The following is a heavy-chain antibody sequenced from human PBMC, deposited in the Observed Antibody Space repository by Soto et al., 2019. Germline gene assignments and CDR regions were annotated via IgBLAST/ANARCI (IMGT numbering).Heavy chain of an antibody. CDR3: ARDYAFSSDY. V-gene: IGHV4-59*01. CDR1: GGSMRSYY. Sequence: SGTLSLACRVSGGSMRSYYWSWIRQPPGKGLEWIGYIHDSGITDYNPSLKSRATISIDTFRNQISLNLHSVTAADTAVYYCARDYAFSSDYRAQRTVVT. D-gene: IGHD2-2*01. CDR2: IHDSGIT. J-gene: IGHJ4*02.